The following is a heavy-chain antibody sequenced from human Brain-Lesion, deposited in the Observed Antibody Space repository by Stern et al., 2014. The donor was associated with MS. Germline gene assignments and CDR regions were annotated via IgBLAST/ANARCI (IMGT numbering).Heavy chain of an antibody. CDR1: GFTFADYA. J-gene: IGHJ4*02. Sequence: VQLVGSGGDLVQPGRSLRLSCAAFGFTFADYAMHWVRQAPGKGLEWVAGISWKSGSLGYGASVQGRFTTSRDNAYSSLYLQMNSLRPEDTALYYCARDITGSSAYFAYWGQGTLVTVSS. CDR3: ARDITGSSAYFAY. V-gene: IGHV3-9*01. D-gene: IGHD1-14*01. CDR2: ISWKSGSL.